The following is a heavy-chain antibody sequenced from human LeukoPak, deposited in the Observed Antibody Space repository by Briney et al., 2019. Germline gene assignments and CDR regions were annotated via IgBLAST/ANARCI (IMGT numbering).Heavy chain of an antibody. J-gene: IGHJ6*02. V-gene: IGHV3-30*03. Sequence: GRSLRLSCAASGFTFSSYGIHWVRQAPGKGLEWVAVISYDGRSIYYGDSVKGRFTISGHNSKNTLYLQMNSLRAEDTAVYYCARVDLTSGSSWDYYYYGMDVWGQGTTVTVSS. CDR3: ARVDLTSGSSWDYYYYGMDV. CDR1: GFTFSSYG. CDR2: ISYDGRSI. D-gene: IGHD6-13*01.